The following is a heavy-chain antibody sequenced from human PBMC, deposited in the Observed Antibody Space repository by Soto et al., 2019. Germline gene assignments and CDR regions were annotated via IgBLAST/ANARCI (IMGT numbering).Heavy chain of an antibody. D-gene: IGHD3-16*01. CDR1: GGSFSGYY. V-gene: IGHV4-34*01. J-gene: IGHJ4*02. CDR2: INHSGST. Sequence: SETLSLTCAVYGGSFSGYYWSWIRQPPGKGLEWIGEINHSGSTHYNPSLKSRVTMSIDTSKNRFSLRLNPVTAPDTAVYYCARAPAEYYDDRVKGRRYLDSWGQGALVTVSS. CDR3: ARAPAEYYDDRVKGRRYLDS.